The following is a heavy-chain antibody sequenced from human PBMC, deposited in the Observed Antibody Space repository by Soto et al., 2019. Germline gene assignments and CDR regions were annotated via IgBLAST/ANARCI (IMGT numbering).Heavy chain of an antibody. D-gene: IGHD3-3*01. Sequence: QIQLVESGGGVVQPGRSLRLSCATSGFTFSGYVFHWIRQAPGKGLEWVAMIPPDEYYISYADSVKGRFTISRDNSKNALYLQIDSLKPEDTARYFWARDPEQLKFGDIDYWGQGTLVTVSS. V-gene: IGHV3-30*03. CDR1: GFTFSGYV. CDR2: IPPDEYYI. J-gene: IGHJ4*02. CDR3: ARDPEQLKFGDIDY.